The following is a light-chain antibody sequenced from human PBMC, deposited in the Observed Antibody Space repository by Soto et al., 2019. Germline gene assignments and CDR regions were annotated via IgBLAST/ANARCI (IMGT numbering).Light chain of an antibody. J-gene: IGKJ2*01. CDR3: QQFGSSPQP. V-gene: IGKV3-20*01. Sequence: EVVLTQSPGTLSLSPGERATLSCRASQNVRSSSLTWYQQKPGRAPRLLIYGTSNRATVIPDRFSGSGSVTDFTLTISRLEPEDFAVYYCQQFGSSPQPFGQGTKLEI. CDR2: GTS. CDR1: QNVRSSS.